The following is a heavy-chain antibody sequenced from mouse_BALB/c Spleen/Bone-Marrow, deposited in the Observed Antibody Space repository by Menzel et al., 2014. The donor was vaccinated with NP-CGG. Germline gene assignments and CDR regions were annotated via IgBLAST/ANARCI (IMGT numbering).Heavy chain of an antibody. D-gene: IGHD1-1*01. Sequence: EVKLMESGGGLVQPKGSLKLSCAASGFTFNTYAMNWVRQAPGKGLEWVARIRSKSNNYATYYADSVEDRFTISRDDSQSMLYLQMNNLKTEDTAMYYCVRQRYYYGSSDWYFDVWGAGTTVTVSS. V-gene: IGHV10-1*02. CDR1: GFTFNTYA. CDR2: IRSKSNNYAT. J-gene: IGHJ1*01. CDR3: VRQRYYYGSSDWYFDV.